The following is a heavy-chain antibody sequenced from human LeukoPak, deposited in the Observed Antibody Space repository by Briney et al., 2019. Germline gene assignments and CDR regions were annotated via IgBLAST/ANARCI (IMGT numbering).Heavy chain of an antibody. D-gene: IGHD4-23*01. J-gene: IGHJ4*02. V-gene: IGHV4-34*01. Sequence: SETLSLTCTVSGGSFSGYYWSWIRQPPGKGLEWIGEINHSGSTNYNPSLKSRVTISVDTSKNQFSLKLSSVTAADTAVYYCARGLAYGGRFDYWGQGTLVTVSS. CDR3: ARGLAYGGRFDY. CDR1: GGSFSGYY. CDR2: INHSGST.